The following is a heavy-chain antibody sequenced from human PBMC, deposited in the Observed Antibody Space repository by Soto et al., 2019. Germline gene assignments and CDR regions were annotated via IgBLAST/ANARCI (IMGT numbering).Heavy chain of an antibody. CDR1: GFTFDDYA. Sequence: GGSLRLSCAASGFTFDDYAMHWVRQAPGKGLEWVSGITWNSGSIGYADSVKGRFTISRDNAKNSLYLQMNSLRAEDTALYYCSKSYLVSGAPTKAFDYWGQGTLVTVFS. D-gene: IGHD3-10*01. V-gene: IGHV3-9*01. CDR2: ITWNSGSI. J-gene: IGHJ4*02. CDR3: SKSYLVSGAPTKAFDY.